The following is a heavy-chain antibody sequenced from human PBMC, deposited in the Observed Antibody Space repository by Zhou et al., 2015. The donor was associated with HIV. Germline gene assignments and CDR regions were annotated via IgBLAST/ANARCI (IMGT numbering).Heavy chain of an antibody. J-gene: IGHJ6*03. D-gene: IGHD4-17*01. V-gene: IGHV1-69*06. CDR1: GGTFSSYV. CDR2: ITPIYGTA. CDR3: ARDRYEDGDSQSYYYMDV. Sequence: QVQLVQSGPEVKKPGSSVKVSCKASGGTFSSYVISWVRQAPGQGFEWMGGITPIYGTASYAQKFQGRVIITRDTSASTAYMEMSSLKSEDTAVYFCARDRYEDGDSQSYYYMDVWGKGTTVTVSS.